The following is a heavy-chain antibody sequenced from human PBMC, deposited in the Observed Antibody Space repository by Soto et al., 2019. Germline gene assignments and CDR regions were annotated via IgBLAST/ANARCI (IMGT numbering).Heavy chain of an antibody. CDR1: GFTFSTYA. CDR2: IIGSGGNT. D-gene: IGHD2-15*01. Sequence: SGGSLRLSCVASGFTFSTYAMSWVRQAPGKGLEWVSAIIGSGGNTFYADSVKGRFTISRDNSKNTVYLQMNSLRGEDTAVYYCAKAPLLAYCISGSCYPNWGQGTLVTVSS. J-gene: IGHJ4*02. CDR3: AKAPLLAYCISGSCYPN. V-gene: IGHV3-23*01.